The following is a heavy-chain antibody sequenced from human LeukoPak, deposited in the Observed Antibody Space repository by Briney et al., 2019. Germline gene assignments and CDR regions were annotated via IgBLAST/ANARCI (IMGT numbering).Heavy chain of an antibody. J-gene: IGHJ4*02. CDR2: INPNSGGT. CDR1: GNTFTGYF. Sequence: ASVKVSCKASGNTFTGYFMPWVRQAPEQGLEWRGWINPNSGGTNYAQKFQGRVTMTRDTSISTAYMELSRLRSDDTAVYYCARGPLLRYFDWLFLYWGQGTLVTVSS. CDR3: ARGPLLRYFDWLFLY. V-gene: IGHV1-2*02. D-gene: IGHD3-9*01.